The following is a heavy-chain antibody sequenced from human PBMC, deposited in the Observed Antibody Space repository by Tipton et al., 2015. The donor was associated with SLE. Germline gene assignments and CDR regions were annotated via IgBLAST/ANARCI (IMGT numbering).Heavy chain of an antibody. Sequence: TLSLTCTVSGGSISSSSYYWVWIRQPPGKGLEWIGNIYYSGSTYYNVSLKSRVTISVDTSKNQFSLKLSSVTAADTAVYYCARDPTDYYDSSGDAFDIWGQGTMDT. CDR2: IYYSGST. CDR3: ARDPTDYYDSSGDAFDI. CDR1: GGSISSSSYY. J-gene: IGHJ3*02. V-gene: IGHV4-39*02. D-gene: IGHD3-22*01.